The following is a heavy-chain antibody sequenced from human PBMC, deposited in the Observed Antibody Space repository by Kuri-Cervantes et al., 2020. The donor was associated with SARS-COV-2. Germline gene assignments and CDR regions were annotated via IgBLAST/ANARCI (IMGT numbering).Heavy chain of an antibody. J-gene: IGHJ3*02. Sequence: GGSLRLSCAASGFTFSNAWMSWVRQAPGKGLDWVALIWYDGGNKYYVDSVKGRFTISRDNSKNTLYLQMNSLRAEDTAVYYCARGGYCSGGSCYSAGTFDIWGQGTMVTVSS. CDR3: ARGGYCSGGSCYSAGTFDI. D-gene: IGHD2-15*01. CDR1: GFTFSNAW. V-gene: IGHV3-33*08. CDR2: IWYDGGNK.